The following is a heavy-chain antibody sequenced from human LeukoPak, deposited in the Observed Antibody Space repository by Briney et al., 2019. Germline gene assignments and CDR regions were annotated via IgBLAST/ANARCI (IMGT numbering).Heavy chain of an antibody. CDR2: INQGGSVK. Sequence: GGSLRLSCAASGFSFRDFWMTWVRQAPGKGLEWVANINQGGSVKYYVDSVKGRFTISRDDAKSSLYVQMNSLRDEDTAVYYCARFGYSGWNLEYWGQGTLVTVSS. J-gene: IGHJ4*02. CDR1: GFSFRDFW. D-gene: IGHD5-12*01. CDR3: ARFGYSGWNLEY. V-gene: IGHV3-7*01.